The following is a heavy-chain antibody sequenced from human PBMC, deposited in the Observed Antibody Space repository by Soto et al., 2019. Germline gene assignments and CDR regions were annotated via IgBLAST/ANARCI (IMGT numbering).Heavy chain of an antibody. D-gene: IGHD1-26*01. CDR2: IIPIFGTA. Sequence: SVKVSCKASGGTFSSYAISWVRQAPGQGLEWMGGIIPIFGTANYAQKFQGRVTITAGESTSTAYMELSSLRSEDTAVYYCAREGGSYRPYYYYGMDVWGQGTTVTVSS. CDR3: AREGGSYRPYYYYGMDV. J-gene: IGHJ6*02. V-gene: IGHV1-69*13. CDR1: GGTFSSYA.